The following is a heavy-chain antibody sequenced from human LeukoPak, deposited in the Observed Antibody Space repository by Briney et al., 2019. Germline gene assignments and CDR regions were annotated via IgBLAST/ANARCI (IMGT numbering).Heavy chain of an antibody. CDR2: FDPEDGET. Sequence: ASVKVSCKVSGYTLTELSMHWVRQAPGKGLEWMGGFDPEDGETIYAQKFQGRVTMTEDTSTDTAYMELSSLRSEDTAVYYCATALGDGIAAAGASGYWGQGTLVTVSS. D-gene: IGHD6-13*01. J-gene: IGHJ4*02. CDR1: GYTLTELS. V-gene: IGHV1-24*01. CDR3: ATALGDGIAAAGASGY.